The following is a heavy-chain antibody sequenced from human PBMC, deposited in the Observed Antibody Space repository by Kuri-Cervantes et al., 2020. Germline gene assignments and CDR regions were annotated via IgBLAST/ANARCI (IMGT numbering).Heavy chain of an antibody. J-gene: IGHJ6*02. CDR2: IGTAGDT. Sequence: GESLKISCAASGFTFSSYDMHWVRQATGKGLEWVSAIGTAGDTYYPGSVKGRFTISRENAKNSLYLQMNSLRAEDTAVYYCARDLGGSYYYASDVWGQGTTVTVSS. D-gene: IGHD3-10*01. CDR3: ARDLGGSYYYASDV. CDR1: GFTFSSYD. V-gene: IGHV3-13*01.